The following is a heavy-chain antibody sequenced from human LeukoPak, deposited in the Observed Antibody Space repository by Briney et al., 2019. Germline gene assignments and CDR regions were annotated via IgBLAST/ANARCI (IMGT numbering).Heavy chain of an antibody. CDR3: ARDRYDSSPY. D-gene: IGHD3-22*01. Sequence: SETLSLTCAVYGGSFSGYYWSWIRQPPGKGLEWIGEINHSGSTNYNPSLKSRVTISVDTSKNQFSLKLSSVTAADTAVYYCARDRYDSSPYWGQGTLVTVSS. V-gene: IGHV4-34*01. CDR1: GGSFSGYY. CDR2: INHSGST. J-gene: IGHJ4*02.